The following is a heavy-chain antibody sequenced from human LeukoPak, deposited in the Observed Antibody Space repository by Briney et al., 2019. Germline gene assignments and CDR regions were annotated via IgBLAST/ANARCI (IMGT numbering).Heavy chain of an antibody. D-gene: IGHD5-18*01. Sequence: SETLSLTCTVSGRSISSSSYYWGWIRQPPGKGLEWIGSIHYSGSTYYNPSLKSRVTISVDTSKNQFSLKLSSVTAADTAVYYCARQDSYGSVYYFDYWGQGTLVTVSS. J-gene: IGHJ4*02. CDR3: ARQDSYGSVYYFDY. CDR2: IHYSGST. V-gene: IGHV4-39*01. CDR1: GRSISSSSYY.